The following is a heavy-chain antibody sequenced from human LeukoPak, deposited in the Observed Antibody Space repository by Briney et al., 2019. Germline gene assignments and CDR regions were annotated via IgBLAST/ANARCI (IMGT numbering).Heavy chain of an antibody. J-gene: IGHJ4*02. CDR3: AIGEGPYDSN. CDR1: GFTFSTYA. CDR2: SGSGGST. V-gene: IGHV3-23*01. D-gene: IGHD3-22*01. Sequence: PGGSLRLSCAASGFTFSTYAMSWVRQAPGRGLEWVAVSGSGGSTYYADSVKGRFTISRDNSKNTLYLEMHSLRAEDTAVYYCAIGEGPYDSNWGQGTLVTVSS.